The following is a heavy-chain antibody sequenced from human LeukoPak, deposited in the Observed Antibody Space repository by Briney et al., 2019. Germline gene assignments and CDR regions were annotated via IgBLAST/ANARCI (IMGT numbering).Heavy chain of an antibody. V-gene: IGHV3-53*01. Sequence: GGSLRLSCVASGLTIGSRYMNWVRQAPGKGLEWVSALYLAGNTYYADSVRGRFTISRDNSKNTLYLQVNNLRVEDTAIYYCAEDQRWESPHYLDSWGQGTLVTVSS. CDR2: LYLAGNT. D-gene: IGHD1-26*01. CDR1: GLTIGSRY. CDR3: AEDQRWESPHYLDS. J-gene: IGHJ4*02.